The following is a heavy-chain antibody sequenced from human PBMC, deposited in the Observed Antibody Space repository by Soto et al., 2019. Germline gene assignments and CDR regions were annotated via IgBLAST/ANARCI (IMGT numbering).Heavy chain of an antibody. V-gene: IGHV1-46*01. CDR1: GYTFTSYY. CDR2: INPSGGST. CDR3: ARDWMITFGGVIASANWFDL. D-gene: IGHD3-16*02. Sequence: ASVKVSCKASGYTFTSYYMHWVRQAPGQGLEWMGIINPSGGSTSYAQKFQGRVTMTTDTSTSTAYMELRSLRSDDTAVYYCARDWMITFGGVIASANWFDLWGQGTLVTGSS. J-gene: IGHJ5*02.